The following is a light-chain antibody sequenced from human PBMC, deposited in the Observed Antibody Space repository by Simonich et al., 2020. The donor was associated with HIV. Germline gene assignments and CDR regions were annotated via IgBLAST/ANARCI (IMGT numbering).Light chain of an antibody. V-gene: IGKV1-33*01. CDR3: QQYDNLPSIT. Sequence: DIQMTQSPSSLSASVGDRVTIPCQGNQDISNYLNWYQQKPGKAPKLVIYDVSNLETGIPSRFSGSGSGTDFTFTISSLQPEDIATYYCQQYDNLPSITFGQGTRLEFK. J-gene: IGKJ5*01. CDR1: QDISNY. CDR2: DVS.